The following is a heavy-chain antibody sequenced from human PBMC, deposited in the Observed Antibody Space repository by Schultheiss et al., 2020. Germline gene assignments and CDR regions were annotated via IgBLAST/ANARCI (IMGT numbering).Heavy chain of an antibody. CDR1: GFTFSIYA. Sequence: GGSLRLSCAASGFTFSIYAMSWVRQVPGKGLEWVSAISHSGGNTYYADSVRGRFTISRDSSKNALYLQMNSLRAEDTAIYYCAKDGDRYNGRNFNFDRWGQGTLVTVSS. J-gene: IGHJ4*02. V-gene: IGHV3-23*01. CDR2: ISHSGGNT. D-gene: IGHD1-14*01. CDR3: AKDGDRYNGRNFNFDR.